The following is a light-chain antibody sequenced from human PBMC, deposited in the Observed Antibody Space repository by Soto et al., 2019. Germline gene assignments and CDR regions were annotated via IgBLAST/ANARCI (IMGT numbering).Light chain of an antibody. J-gene: IGKJ4*01. Sequence: DIQMTQSPYFLSASVGDRVTITFGASQGISSYLSWYQQKPGKAPKLLIYAASTLQSGVPSRFSGSGSCTEFTLTISSLQPQDFATYYCQQLNSYPLTFGGGTKVDIK. CDR1: QGISSY. V-gene: IGKV1-9*01. CDR2: AAS. CDR3: QQLNSYPLT.